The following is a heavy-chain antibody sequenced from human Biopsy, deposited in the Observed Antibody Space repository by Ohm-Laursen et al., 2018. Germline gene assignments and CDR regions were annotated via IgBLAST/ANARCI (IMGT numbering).Heavy chain of an antibody. CDR3: ARGSSYGYDFDY. V-gene: IGHV4-59*01. Sequence: GTLSLTCTVSDGSINSYYWNWIRQPPGKRLEWIGNIYYSGSTNFNPSLKSRVTISVDTSKNQFSLKLSSVTAADTAVYSCARGSSYGYDFDYWGQGTLVAVSS. CDR2: IYYSGST. D-gene: IGHD5-18*01. J-gene: IGHJ4*02. CDR1: DGSINSYY.